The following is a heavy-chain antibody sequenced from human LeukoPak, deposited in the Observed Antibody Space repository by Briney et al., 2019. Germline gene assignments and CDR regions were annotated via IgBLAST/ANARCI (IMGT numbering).Heavy chain of an antibody. CDR2: INPSGGSA. CDR3: ARACSSSSVDDYYYYYYMDV. J-gene: IGHJ6*03. Sequence: GASVKVSCKASGYTFTSYYMHWVRQAPGQGLGWMGIINPSGGSASYAQKFQGRVTMTRGTSTSTVYMELSSLRSEDTAVYYCARACSSSSVDDYYYYYYMDVWGKGTTVTVSS. D-gene: IGHD6-6*01. CDR1: GYTFTSYY. V-gene: IGHV1-46*03.